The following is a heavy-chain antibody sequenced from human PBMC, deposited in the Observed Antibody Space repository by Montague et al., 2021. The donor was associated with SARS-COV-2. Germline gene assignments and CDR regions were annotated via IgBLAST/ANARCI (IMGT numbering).Heavy chain of an antibody. CDR3: ARGARQGYGFRLGSFDS. D-gene: IGHD3-10*01. J-gene: IGHJ4*02. CDR1: GDSISNYY. V-gene: IGHV4-34*01. Sequence: SEALSLTCTVSGDSISNYYWSWIRQPPGKGLEWIGEINHSGSTNYNPSLKSRVTMSVDTSKNQFSLKLSSVTAADTAVYYCARGARQGYGFRLGSFDSWGQGTLVTVSS. CDR2: INHSGST.